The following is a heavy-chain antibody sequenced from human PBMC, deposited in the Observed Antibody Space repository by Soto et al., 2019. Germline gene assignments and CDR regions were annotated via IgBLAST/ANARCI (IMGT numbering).Heavy chain of an antibody. V-gene: IGHV3-23*01. CDR3: AKEGQQLGGGYFDY. CDR2: ISGSGSNT. Sequence: EVQLLESGGGLVQPGGSLRLSCAASGFTFSSYAMSWVRQAPGKGLEWVSAISGSGSNTYYADSVKGRFTISRDNYKNTLYLQMNSLGAEDTAVYYCAKEGQQLGGGYFDYWGQGTLVTVSS. CDR1: GFTFSSYA. D-gene: IGHD6-13*01. J-gene: IGHJ4*02.